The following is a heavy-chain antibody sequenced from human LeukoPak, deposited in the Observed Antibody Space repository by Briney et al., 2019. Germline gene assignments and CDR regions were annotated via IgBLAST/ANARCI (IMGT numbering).Heavy chain of an antibody. CDR3: ASAYYYDSSGPREGAFDI. Sequence: ASVKVSCKASGGTFSSYAISWVRQAPGQGLEWMGGIIPIFGTANYAQKFQGRVTITTDESTSTAYMELSSLRSEDTAVYYCASAYYYDSSGPREGAFDIWGQGTMVTVSS. D-gene: IGHD3-22*01. CDR1: GGTFSSYA. V-gene: IGHV1-69*05. J-gene: IGHJ3*02. CDR2: IIPIFGTA.